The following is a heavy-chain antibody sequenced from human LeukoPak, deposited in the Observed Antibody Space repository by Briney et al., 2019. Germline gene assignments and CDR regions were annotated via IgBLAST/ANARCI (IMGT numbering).Heavy chain of an antibody. D-gene: IGHD5-18*01. CDR3: ARGGARGYADY. CDR2: IYYSGST. Sequence: SETLSLTCTVSGGFISSYYWSWIRQPPGKGLEWIGYIYYSGSTNYNPSLKSRVTISVDTSKNQFSLKLSSVTAADTAVYYCARGGARGYADYWGQGALVTVSS. CDR1: GGFISSYY. J-gene: IGHJ4*02. V-gene: IGHV4-59*01.